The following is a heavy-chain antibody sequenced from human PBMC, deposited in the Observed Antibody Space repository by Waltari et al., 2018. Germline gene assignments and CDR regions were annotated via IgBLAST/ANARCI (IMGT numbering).Heavy chain of an antibody. CDR2: ISPILGIA. J-gene: IGHJ3*02. Sequence: QVQLVQSGAEVKKPGSSVKVSCKASGGTFSSYAISWVRQAPGQGLEWMGRISPILGIANYAQKFQGRVTITADKSTSTAYMELSSLRSEDTAVYYCAREYYYDSSSSDAFDIWGQGTMVTVSS. V-gene: IGHV1-69*04. CDR1: GGTFSSYA. D-gene: IGHD3-22*01. CDR3: AREYYYDSSSSDAFDI.